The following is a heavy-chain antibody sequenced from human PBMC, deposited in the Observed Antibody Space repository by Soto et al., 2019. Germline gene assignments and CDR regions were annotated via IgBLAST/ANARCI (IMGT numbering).Heavy chain of an antibody. CDR3: ARDGLGWGGDCYGYYYFDD. Sequence: ASVKVSCKASGYTFTSYGISWVRQAPGQGLEWMGWISAYNGNTDYAQNLQGRVTMTTDKSTSTAYMELSSLRSEDTAVYYCARDGLGWGGDCYGYYYFDDWGKGTLVTVSS. CDR1: GYTFTSYG. V-gene: IGHV1-18*01. CDR2: ISAYNGNT. D-gene: IGHD2-21*02. J-gene: IGHJ4*02.